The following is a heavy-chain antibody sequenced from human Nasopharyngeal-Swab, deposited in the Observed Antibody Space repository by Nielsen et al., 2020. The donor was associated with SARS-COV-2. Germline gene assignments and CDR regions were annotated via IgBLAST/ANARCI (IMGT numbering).Heavy chain of an antibody. Sequence: ASVKVSCKASGYTFTDYHLHWIRQARGQGLEWLGWINANSGVTNYAHKFRGRVTVTRDTSISTAYMELSSLRSDDTAVYYCARAPDMVRGITLFDSWGQGTLVTVSS. D-gene: IGHD3-10*01. V-gene: IGHV1-2*07. CDR2: INANSGVT. J-gene: IGHJ4*02. CDR1: GYTFTDYH. CDR3: ARAPDMVRGITLFDS.